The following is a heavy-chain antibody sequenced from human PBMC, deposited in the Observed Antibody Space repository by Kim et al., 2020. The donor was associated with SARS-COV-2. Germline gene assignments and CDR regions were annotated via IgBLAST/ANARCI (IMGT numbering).Heavy chain of an antibody. CDR3: ARVIWETSRYTDY. CDR2: INTDTGNP. J-gene: IGHJ4*02. D-gene: IGHD3-16*02. Sequence: ASVKVSCKASGYTFTNNAISWVRQAPGQGHEWMGWINTDTGNPTYAQAFTRRFVFSVDTSVTTAYLQISSLEAEDTALYYCARVIWETSRYTDYWSQRT. V-gene: IGHV7-4-1*02. CDR1: GYTFTNNA.